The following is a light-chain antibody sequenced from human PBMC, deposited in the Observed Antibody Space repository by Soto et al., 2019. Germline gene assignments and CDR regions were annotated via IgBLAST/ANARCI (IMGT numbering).Light chain of an antibody. V-gene: IGKV3-20*01. J-gene: IGKJ4*01. CDR3: QQYERSPPT. Sequence: EIVLTQSPGTLSLSPGERATLSCRASQSVSSTYVASYQQKPGQAPSLLIYASSRRATGIPARFSGSGSGTDFTLTISRLQPEDFAVYYCQQYERSPPTFGGGTKVEIK. CDR1: QSVSSTY. CDR2: ASS.